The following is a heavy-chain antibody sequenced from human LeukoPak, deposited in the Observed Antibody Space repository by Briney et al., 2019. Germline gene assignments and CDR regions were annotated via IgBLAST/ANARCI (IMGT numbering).Heavy chain of an antibody. CDR3: ARSRSYYPADY. D-gene: IGHD1-26*01. J-gene: IGHJ4*02. CDR2: ISSSNTYT. V-gene: IGHV3-11*03. CDR1: GFTFSDYY. Sequence: GGSLRLSCAASGFTFSDYYMSWIRQAPGKGLEWVPYISSSNTYTNYAGSVKGRFTISRDDAKNSLYLQMNSLRAEDTAVYYCARSRSYYPADYWGQGTPVTVSS.